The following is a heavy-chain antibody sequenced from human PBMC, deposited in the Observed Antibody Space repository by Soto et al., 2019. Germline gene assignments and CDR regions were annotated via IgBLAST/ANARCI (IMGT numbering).Heavy chain of an antibody. CDR3: ARGFYYYDSSGYQRFDY. CDR2: IWYDGSNK. Sequence: QVQLVESGGGVVQPGRSLRLSCAASGFTFSSYGMHWVRQAPGKGLEWVAVIWYDGSNKYYADSVKGRFTISRDNSKNTLYLQMNGLRAEDTAVYYCARGFYYYDSSGYQRFDYWGQGTLVTVSS. D-gene: IGHD3-22*01. CDR1: GFTFSSYG. V-gene: IGHV3-33*01. J-gene: IGHJ4*02.